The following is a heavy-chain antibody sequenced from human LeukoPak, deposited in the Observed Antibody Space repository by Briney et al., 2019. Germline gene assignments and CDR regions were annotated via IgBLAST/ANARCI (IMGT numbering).Heavy chain of an antibody. CDR2: VSNSGST. J-gene: IGHJ5*02. CDR3: ARVATGAKPFDP. Sequence: SETLSLTCTVSGASVSNYYWSWIRQPPEKELEWIGYVSNSGSTDCRPSLKSRVTISVDTSKNLFSLKLSSVTAADTAVYYCARVATGAKPFDPWGQGTLVTVSS. V-gene: IGHV4-59*02. CDR1: GASVSNYY. D-gene: IGHD1-7*01.